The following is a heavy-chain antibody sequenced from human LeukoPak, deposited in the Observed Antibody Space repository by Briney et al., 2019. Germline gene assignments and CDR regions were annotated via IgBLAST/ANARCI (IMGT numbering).Heavy chain of an antibody. CDR2: SIPIFGTA. D-gene: IGHD3-10*01. CDR3: ARLDYYGSGSYFGAHDY. V-gene: IGHV1-69*05. J-gene: IGHJ4*02. CDR1: GGTFSSYA. Sequence: GASVKVSCKASGGTFSSYAISWVRQAPGQGLEWMGRSIPIFGTANYAEKFQGRVTITTDESTSTAYMELSSLRSEDTAVYYCARLDYYGSGSYFGAHDYWGQGTLVTVSS.